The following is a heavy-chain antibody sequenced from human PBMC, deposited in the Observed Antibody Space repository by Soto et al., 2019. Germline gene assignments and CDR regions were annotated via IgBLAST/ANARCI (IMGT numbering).Heavy chain of an antibody. D-gene: IGHD2-2*01. CDR3: AKEGLKGYCSSTSCVPRNYYYMDV. CDR2: ISGSGGST. V-gene: IGHV3-23*01. J-gene: IGHJ6*03. Sequence: GGSLRLSCAASGFTFSSYAMSWVRQAPGKGLEWVSAISGSGGSTYYADSVKGRFTISRDNSKNTLYLQMNSLRAEDTAVYYCAKEGLKGYCSSTSCVPRNYYYMDVWGKGTTVTVSS. CDR1: GFTFSSYA.